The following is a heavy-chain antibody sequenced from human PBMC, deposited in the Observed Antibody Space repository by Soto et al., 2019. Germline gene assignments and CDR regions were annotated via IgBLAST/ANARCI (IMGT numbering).Heavy chain of an antibody. CDR3: AKFNFRGELPHGRYFDY. V-gene: IGHV3-23*01. CDR1: GFTFVTYA. Sequence: EAQLLESGGGLTQPGGSLRLSCSASGFTFVTYAISWVRQAPGKGLEWVARISASGATPDYADSVKGRFTISRDASKNMVHLQMNNVRVEDTALYYCAKFNFRGELPHGRYFDYWGQGTLVTVSS. J-gene: IGHJ4*03. CDR2: ISASGATP. D-gene: IGHD1-26*01.